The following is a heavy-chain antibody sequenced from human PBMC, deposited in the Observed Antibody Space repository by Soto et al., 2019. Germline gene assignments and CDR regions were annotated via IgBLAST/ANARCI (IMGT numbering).Heavy chain of an antibody. CDR2: VKSKVDGETI. D-gene: IGHD3-16*01. J-gene: IGHJ4*02. Sequence: EVQLVESGGGLVEPGGSLRLSCAASGFTFNGAWMNWVRQGPGKGLEWVGRVKSKVDGETIDYAAPVKGRFTISRDDSRNMVYLQMNSLSTEDTAMYYCSADLPDWGAYAFDYWGQRALVTVSS. V-gene: IGHV3-15*07. CDR3: SADLPDWGAYAFDY. CDR1: GFTFNGAW.